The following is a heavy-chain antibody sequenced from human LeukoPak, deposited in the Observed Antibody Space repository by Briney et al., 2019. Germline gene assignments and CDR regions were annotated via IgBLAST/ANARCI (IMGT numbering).Heavy chain of an antibody. CDR3: AVIIDDAFDI. D-gene: IGHD3-3*01. V-gene: IGHV3-43D*03. Sequence: GGSLRLSCAASGFTFDDYAMHWVRQAPGKGLEWVSLISWDGGSTYYADSVKGRFTISRDNAKNSLYLQMNSLRAEDTAVYYCAVIIDDAFDIWGQGTMVTVSS. CDR2: ISWDGGST. J-gene: IGHJ3*02. CDR1: GFTFDDYA.